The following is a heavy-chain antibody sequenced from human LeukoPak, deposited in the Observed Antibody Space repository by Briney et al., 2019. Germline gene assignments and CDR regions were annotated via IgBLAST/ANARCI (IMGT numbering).Heavy chain of an antibody. CDR2: IFNSGST. CDR3: ARNRSEPLGNGGSFDY. J-gene: IGHJ4*02. Sequence: SETLSLTCAVSGFSISSGDYWGWIRQPPGKGLEWIGSIFNSGSTYYNPSLKSRVTISADTSKRHFSLKLSSVTAADTAVYYCARNRSEPLGNGGSFDYWGQGTLVTVSS. CDR1: GFSISSGDY. D-gene: IGHD3-16*01. V-gene: IGHV4-38-2*01.